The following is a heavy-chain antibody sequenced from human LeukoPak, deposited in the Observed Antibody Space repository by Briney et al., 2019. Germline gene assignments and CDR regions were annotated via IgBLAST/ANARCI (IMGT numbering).Heavy chain of an antibody. CDR3: TKKRTTSVTDWFDP. V-gene: IGHV3-23*01. CDR2: ISGIGTTT. J-gene: IGHJ5*02. CDR1: GFTFSSYA. D-gene: IGHD4-17*01. Sequence: PGGSLRLSCAASGFTFSSYAMAWVRQAPGKGLEFVSVISGIGTTTYYADSVKGRSTISRDNSKNTQFLQMNSLRVEDTAVYYCTKKRTTSVTDWFDPWGQGTLVTVSS.